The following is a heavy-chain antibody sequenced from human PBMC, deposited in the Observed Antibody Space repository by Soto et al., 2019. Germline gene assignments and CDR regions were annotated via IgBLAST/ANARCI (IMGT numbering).Heavy chain of an antibody. D-gene: IGHD3-3*01. CDR2: ISYDGSNK. V-gene: IGHV3-30-3*01. J-gene: IGHJ6*02. Sequence: QVQLVESGGGVVQPGRSLRLSCAASGFTFSSYAMHWVRQAPGKGLEWVAVISYDGSNKYYADSVKGRFTISRANSKNTLYLQMNSLRAEDTAVYYCARETYYDFWSGPYYGMDVWGQGTTVTVSS. CDR1: GFTFSSYA. CDR3: ARETYYDFWSGPYYGMDV.